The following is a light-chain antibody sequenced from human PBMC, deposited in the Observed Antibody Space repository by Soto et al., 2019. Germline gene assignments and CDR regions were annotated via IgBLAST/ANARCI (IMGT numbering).Light chain of an antibody. CDR2: DAS. J-gene: IGKJ4*01. Sequence: EIVLTQSPATLSLSPGERATLSCGASQSVSNSYVAWYQQKPGLAPWPLIYDASNRATGIPDRFSGSGSGTDFTLTISRLEPEDFAVYYCQQYGSSPLTFGGGTKVEIK. CDR1: QSVSNSY. CDR3: QQYGSSPLT. V-gene: IGKV3D-20*01.